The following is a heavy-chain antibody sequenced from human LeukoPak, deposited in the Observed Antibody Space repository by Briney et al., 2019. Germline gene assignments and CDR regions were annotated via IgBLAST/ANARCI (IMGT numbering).Heavy chain of an antibody. CDR1: GFTFSDYY. V-gene: IGHV3-11*04. Sequence: GGSLRLSCVASGFTFSDYYMSWIRQAPGKGLEWVSYIRSSGTTIHYADSVKGRFTISRDNSKNTLYLQMNSLRAEDTAVYYCAEDHTGYSYGYGHLGYWGQGTLVTVSS. CDR2: IRSSGTTI. J-gene: IGHJ4*02. D-gene: IGHD5-18*01. CDR3: AEDHTGYSYGYGHLGY.